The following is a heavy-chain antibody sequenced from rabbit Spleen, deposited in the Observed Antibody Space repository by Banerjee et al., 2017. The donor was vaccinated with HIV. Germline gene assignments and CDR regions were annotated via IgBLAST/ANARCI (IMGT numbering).Heavy chain of an antibody. J-gene: IGHJ3*01. V-gene: IGHV1S45*01. Sequence: QEQLVESGGGLVKPGASLTLTCKASGFSFSTNYRMCWVRQAPGKGLEWIACIYAGSSGGTYYATWAKGRFTISKTSSSTVDLKMTSLTAADTATYFCARVDYVGDYYDIWGQGTLVTVS. CDR2: IYAGSSGGT. CDR3: ARVDYVGDYYDI. D-gene: IGHD2-1*01. CDR1: GFSFSTNYR.